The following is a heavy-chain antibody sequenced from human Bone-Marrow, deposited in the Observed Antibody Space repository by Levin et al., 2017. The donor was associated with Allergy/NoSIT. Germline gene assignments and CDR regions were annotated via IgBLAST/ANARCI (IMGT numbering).Heavy chain of an antibody. CDR3: ARDREGATPRGEGAFDI. D-gene: IGHD3-10*01. CDR2: IIPIFGTA. Sequence: GASVKVSCKASGGTFSSYAISWVRQAPGQGLEWMGGIIPIFGTANYAQKFQGRVTITADESTSTAYMELSSLRSEDTAVYYCARDREGATPRGEGAFDIWGQGTMVTVSS. CDR1: GGTFSSYA. V-gene: IGHV1-69*13. J-gene: IGHJ3*02.